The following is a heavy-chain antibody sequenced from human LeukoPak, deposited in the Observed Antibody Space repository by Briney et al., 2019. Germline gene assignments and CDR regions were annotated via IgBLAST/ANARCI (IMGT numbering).Heavy chain of an antibody. V-gene: IGHV3-74*01. CDR3: ARDPSSGWLNLDF. J-gene: IGHJ4*02. D-gene: IGHD6-19*01. Sequence: QPGGSLRLFCAASGFAFSSYWMHWVRQAPGQGLVWVSRIRNDGHDTSYADSVKGRFTISRDNAKNTVYLQMNSLRAEDMAVYYCARDPSSGWLNLDFWGQGILVTVSS. CDR2: IRNDGHDT. CDR1: GFAFSSYW.